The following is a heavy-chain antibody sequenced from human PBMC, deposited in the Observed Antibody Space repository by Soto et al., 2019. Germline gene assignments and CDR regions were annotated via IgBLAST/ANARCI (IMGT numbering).Heavy chain of an antibody. D-gene: IGHD3-10*01. Sequence: SETLSVTCTVSGDSVSRYYWNWIRQPPGKGLEWIGYIYNSGSTNYDPSLKSRVTISVDTSKNQFSLTLTSVTAADTTVYYCARPPTYSYGSGTPYYCYAMHVGVQGTPVTVSS. CDR3: ARPPTYSYGSGTPYYCYAMHV. V-gene: IGHV4-59*02. CDR2: IYNSGST. J-gene: IGHJ6*02. CDR1: GDSVSRYY.